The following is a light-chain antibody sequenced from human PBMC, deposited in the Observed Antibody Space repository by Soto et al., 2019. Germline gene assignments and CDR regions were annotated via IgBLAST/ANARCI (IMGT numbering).Light chain of an antibody. Sequence: DIVMTQSPLSLPVTPGEPASISCRSSQSLLHSNGYNYLDWYLQKPGQSPQLLIYLGSNRASGVPERFSGSGSGTDFTLKISRVEAEDFGVYYCMQALLTPWTFGQGTQVEIK. J-gene: IGKJ1*01. CDR2: LGS. V-gene: IGKV2-28*01. CDR1: QSLLHSNGYNY. CDR3: MQALLTPWT.